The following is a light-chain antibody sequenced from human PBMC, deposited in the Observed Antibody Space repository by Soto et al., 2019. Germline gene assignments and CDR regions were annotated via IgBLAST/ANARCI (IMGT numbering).Light chain of an antibody. CDR1: SSDVGAYNY. CDR3: SSYTSSNTLV. Sequence: QSALTQPASVSGSPGQSITIYCTGTSSDVGAYNYVSWYQQHPGKAPKLMIFEVSDRPSGVSNRFSGSKSGITASLTISGLQAEDEADYYCSSYTSSNTLVFGVGTKLTVL. J-gene: IGLJ2*01. CDR2: EVS. V-gene: IGLV2-14*01.